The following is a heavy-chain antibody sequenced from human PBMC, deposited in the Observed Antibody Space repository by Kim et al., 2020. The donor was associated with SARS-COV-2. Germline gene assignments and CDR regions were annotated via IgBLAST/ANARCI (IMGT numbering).Heavy chain of an antibody. V-gene: IGHV3-74*01. CDR1: GFTFSSYW. CDR2: INSEGGGA. J-gene: IGHJ5*02. CDR3: ARSYCSGGSCYDGWFDP. Sequence: GGSLRLSCAASGFTFSSYWMHWVRQAPGKGLVWVSRINSEGGGATYADSVKGRFSISRDNAKNTLYLQMNSLRAEETAVYYCARSYCSGGSCYDGWFDP. D-gene: IGHD2-15*01.